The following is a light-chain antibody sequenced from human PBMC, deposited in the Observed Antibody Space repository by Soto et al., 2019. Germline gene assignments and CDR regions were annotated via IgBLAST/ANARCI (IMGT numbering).Light chain of an antibody. CDR3: SSYTSSSTPIYV. J-gene: IGLJ1*01. V-gene: IGLV2-14*02. CDR2: EGT. Sequence: QSVLTQPASVSGSPGQSITLSCTGTSRDVGTNNLVSWYQQHPGKAPKLMIYEGTKRPSGVPNRFSGSKSGNTASLTISGLQAEDEADYYCSSYTSSSTPIYVFGTGTKLTVL. CDR1: SRDVGTNNL.